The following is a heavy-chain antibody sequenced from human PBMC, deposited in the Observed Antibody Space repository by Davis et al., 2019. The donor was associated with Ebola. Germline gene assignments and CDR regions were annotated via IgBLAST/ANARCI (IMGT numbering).Heavy chain of an antibody. V-gene: IGHV4-34*01. J-gene: IGHJ6*02. D-gene: IGHD6-13*01. CDR1: GGSFSGYY. CDR2: INHSGST. CDR3: AGSSSWGDYYYYYGMDV. Sequence: PSETLSLTCAVYGGSFSGYYWSWIRQPPGKGLEWIGEINHSGSTNYNPSLKSRVTISVDTSKNQFSLKLSSVTAADTAVYYCAGSSSWGDYYYYYGMDVWGQGTTVTVSS.